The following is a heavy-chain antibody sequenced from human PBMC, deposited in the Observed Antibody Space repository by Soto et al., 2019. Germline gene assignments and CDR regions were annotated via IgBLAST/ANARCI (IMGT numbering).Heavy chain of an antibody. CDR1: GFTFSSSG. V-gene: IGHV3-30*03. Sequence: QVQLEESGGGVVQPGRSLRLSCAASGFTFSSSGIHWVRQAPDKGLEWVAVISYDGGNKYYVDSVKGRFTISRDNSKNTLYLQMNSLRAEDTAVYYCATDFSGWYGSSEYGFWGQGTLVTVS. D-gene: IGHD6-19*01. J-gene: IGHJ4*02. CDR2: ISYDGGNK. CDR3: ATDFSGWYGSSEYGF.